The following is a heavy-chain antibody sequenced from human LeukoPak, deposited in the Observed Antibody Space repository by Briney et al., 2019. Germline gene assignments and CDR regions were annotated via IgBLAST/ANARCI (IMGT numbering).Heavy chain of an antibody. J-gene: IGHJ4*02. V-gene: IGHV3-73*01. CDR3: TRHEESSSWYPHDY. CDR2: IRSKGNSYAT. CDR1: GFTFSGSA. Sequence: GGSLRLSCAASGFTFSGSAMHWVRQVSGKGLEWVGRIRSKGNSYATAYAASVKGRFTITRDDSKNTAYLQMNSLKTEDTAVYYCTRHEESSSWYPHDYWGQGTLVTVSS. D-gene: IGHD6-13*01.